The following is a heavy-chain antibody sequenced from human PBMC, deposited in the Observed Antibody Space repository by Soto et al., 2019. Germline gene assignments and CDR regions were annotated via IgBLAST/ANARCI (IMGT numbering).Heavy chain of an antibody. V-gene: IGHV3-33*01. Sequence: TGESLRLSCVASVLTFGSYGRNGVRRAPGKGLEWVAFICSVATNIYYGDSVNGRFTISRDNSKNTMFVQMDSLRAEDTAVYYCARVANHREGEIEHYGIDAWGQGITVTVSS. CDR2: ICSVATNI. J-gene: IGHJ6*02. CDR3: ARVANHREGEIEHYGIDA. D-gene: IGHD1-26*01. CDR1: VLTFGSYG.